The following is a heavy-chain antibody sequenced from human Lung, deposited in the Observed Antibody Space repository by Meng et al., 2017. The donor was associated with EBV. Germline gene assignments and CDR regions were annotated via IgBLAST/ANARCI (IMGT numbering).Heavy chain of an antibody. CDR1: GFTFTTYA. J-gene: IGHJ4*02. CDR2: ISGAGST. D-gene: IGHD5-18*01. Sequence: EVQLGGSGGGVVQPGGSLRLACAASGFTFTTYAMSWVRQAPGKGLEWVSTISGAGSTYLADSVKGRFSISRDNSKNTLYLQVNSLRADDTATYYCVKVVSPGRMAGYNDWGQGTLVTVSS. CDR3: VKVVSPGRMAGYND. V-gene: IGHV3-23*04.